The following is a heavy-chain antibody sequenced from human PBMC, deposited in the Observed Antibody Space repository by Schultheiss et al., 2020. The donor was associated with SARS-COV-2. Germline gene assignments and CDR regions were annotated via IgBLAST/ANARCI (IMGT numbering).Heavy chain of an antibody. Sequence: SETLSLTCTVSGGSISSSSYYWGWIRQPPGKGLEWIGSIYYSGSTYYNPSLKSRVTISVDTSKNQFSLKLSSVTAADTAVYYCARMGRTYYDFWSGYYLIDYWGQGTLVTVSS. V-gene: IGHV4-39*01. CDR2: IYYSGST. D-gene: IGHD3-3*01. CDR1: GGSISSSSYY. J-gene: IGHJ4*02. CDR3: ARMGRTYYDFWSGYYLIDY.